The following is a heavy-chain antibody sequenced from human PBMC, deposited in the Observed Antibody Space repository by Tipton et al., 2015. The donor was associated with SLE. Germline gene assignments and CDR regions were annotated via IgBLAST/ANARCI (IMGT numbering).Heavy chain of an antibody. J-gene: IGHJ4*02. V-gene: IGHV4-34*01. CDR1: GGSFSGYY. CDR3: ARGGIAAAGTIDY. Sequence: GSLRLSCAVYGGSFSGYYWSWIRQPPGKGLEWIGEINHSGSTNYNPSLKSRVTISVDTSKNQFSLKLSSVTAADTAVYYCARGGIAAAGTIDYWGQGTLVTVSS. D-gene: IGHD6-13*01. CDR2: INHSGST.